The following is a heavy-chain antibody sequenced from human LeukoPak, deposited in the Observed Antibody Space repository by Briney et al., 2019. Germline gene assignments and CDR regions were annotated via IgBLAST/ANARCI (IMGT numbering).Heavy chain of an antibody. V-gene: IGHV1-69*04. CDR1: GGTFSSYA. CDR3: ARDSNIVVVTAILYYYGMDV. J-gene: IGHJ6*02. D-gene: IGHD2-21*02. CDR2: IIPILGIA. Sequence: ASVKVSCKASGGTFSSYAISWVRQAPGQGLEWMGRIIPILGIANYAQKFRGRVTITADKSTSTAYMELSSLRSEDTAVYYCARDSNIVVVTAILYYYGMDVWGQGTTVTVSS.